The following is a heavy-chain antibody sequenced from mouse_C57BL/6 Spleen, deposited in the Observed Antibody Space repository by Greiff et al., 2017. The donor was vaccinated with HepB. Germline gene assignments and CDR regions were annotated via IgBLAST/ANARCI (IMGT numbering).Heavy chain of an antibody. V-gene: IGHV1-61*01. CDR2: IYPSDSET. CDR1: GYTFTSYW. CDR3: ARRGLLRNYAMDY. J-gene: IGHJ4*01. Sequence: QVQLQQPGAELVRPGSSVKLSCKASGYTFTSYWMDWVKQRPGQGLEWIGNIYPSDSETHYNQKFKDKATLTVDKSSSTAYMQLSSLTSEDSAVYYCARRGLLRNYAMDYWGQGTSVTVSS. D-gene: IGHD2-3*01.